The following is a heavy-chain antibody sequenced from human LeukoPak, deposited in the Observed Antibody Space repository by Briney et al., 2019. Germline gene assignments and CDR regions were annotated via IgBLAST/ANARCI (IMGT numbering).Heavy chain of an antibody. J-gene: IGHJ6*03. CDR1: GGSISSYY. Sequence: KSSETLSLTCTVSGGSISSYYWSWIRQPAGKGLEWIGRIYSTGSTNYNPSLKSRVTMSVDTSKNQFSLRLRSVTAADTAVYYCASLVGATDYYYMDVWGKGTTVTVSS. CDR2: IYSTGST. CDR3: ASLVGATDYYYMDV. D-gene: IGHD1-26*01. V-gene: IGHV4-4*07.